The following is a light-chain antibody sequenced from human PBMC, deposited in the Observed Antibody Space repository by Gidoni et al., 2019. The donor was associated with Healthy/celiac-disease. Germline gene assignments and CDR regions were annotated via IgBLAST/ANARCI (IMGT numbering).Light chain of an antibody. CDR2: STS. V-gene: IGLV7-43*01. J-gene: IGLJ3*02. Sequence: QTVVTQEPSLTVSPGGPVTLTWSSSTGAVTSGYYPNWFQQKPVHAPMALIYSTSNKHSWTPPRSSGSLLGGKAALTLSGVQPEDEAEYYCLLYYGGAQLNWVFGGGTKLTVL. CDR1: TGAVTSGYY. CDR3: LLYYGGAQLNWV.